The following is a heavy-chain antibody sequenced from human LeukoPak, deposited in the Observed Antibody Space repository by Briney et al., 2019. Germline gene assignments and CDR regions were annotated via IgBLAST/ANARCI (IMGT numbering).Heavy chain of an antibody. CDR1: GGTFSSYA. V-gene: IGHV1-69*01. J-gene: IGHJ6*03. CDR2: IIPIFGTA. D-gene: IGHD2-21*01. Sequence: ASVKVSCKASGGTFSSYAISWVRQAPGQGLEWMGGIIPIFGTANYAQKFQGRVTITADESTSTAYMELSSLRSEDTAVYYCARVSVEDYYYYYMDVWGKGTTVTVSS. CDR3: ARVSVEDYYYYYMDV.